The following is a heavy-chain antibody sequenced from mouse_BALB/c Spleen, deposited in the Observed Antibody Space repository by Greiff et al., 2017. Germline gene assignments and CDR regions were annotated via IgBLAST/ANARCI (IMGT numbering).Heavy chain of an antibody. D-gene: IGHD2-1*01. CDR3: ARNYYGNYFDY. J-gene: IGHJ2*01. CDR1: GFTFSSFG. CDR2: ISSGSSTI. V-gene: IGHV5-17*02. Sequence: EVKLVESGGGLVQPGGSRKLSCAASGFTFSSFGMHWVRQAPEKGLEWVAYISSGSSTIYYADTVKGRFTISRDNPKNPLFLQMTRLRSEDTAMYYCARNYYGNYFDYWGQGTTLTVSS.